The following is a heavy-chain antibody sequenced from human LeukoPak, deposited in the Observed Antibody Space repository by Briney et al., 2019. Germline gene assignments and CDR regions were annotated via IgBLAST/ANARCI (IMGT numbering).Heavy chain of an antibody. CDR2: IYYSGST. Sequence: SEALSLTCTVSGDSIRGNYWTWIRRPPGKGRLWIGYIYYSGSTNYNASLKSRVTISVDTSKNQFSLKLSSVTAADTAVYYCARLGDGDNLRYFDYWGQGTLVTVSS. CDR1: GDSIRGNY. V-gene: IGHV4-59*08. D-gene: IGHD5-24*01. CDR3: ARLGDGDNLRYFDY. J-gene: IGHJ4*02.